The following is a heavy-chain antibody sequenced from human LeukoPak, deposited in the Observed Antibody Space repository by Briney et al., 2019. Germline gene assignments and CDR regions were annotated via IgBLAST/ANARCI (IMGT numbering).Heavy chain of an antibody. J-gene: IGHJ3*02. V-gene: IGHV3-48*04. CDR3: ARSSGYSYGPHDAFDI. D-gene: IGHD5-18*01. Sequence: GGSLRLSCAASGFTFSSYAMHWVRQAPGKGLEWVSYISSSGSTIYYADSVKGRFTISRDNAKNSLYLQMNSLRAEDTAVYYCARSSGYSYGPHDAFDIWGQGTMVTVSS. CDR1: GFTFSSYA. CDR2: ISSSGSTI.